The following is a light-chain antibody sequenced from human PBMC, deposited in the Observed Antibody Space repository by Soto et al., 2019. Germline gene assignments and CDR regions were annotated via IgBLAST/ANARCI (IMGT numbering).Light chain of an antibody. CDR1: SSDFGGYNH. J-gene: IGLJ2*01. Sequence: QSALTQPASVSGSPGQSITISCTGTSSDFGGYNHVSWYQQHPGKAPKLMIYDVTDRASGVSNRFSGSKSGNTASLAISGLQAEDEADYYCNSYTSTNTLVFGGGTKLTVL. CDR3: NSYTSTNTLV. CDR2: DVT. V-gene: IGLV2-14*03.